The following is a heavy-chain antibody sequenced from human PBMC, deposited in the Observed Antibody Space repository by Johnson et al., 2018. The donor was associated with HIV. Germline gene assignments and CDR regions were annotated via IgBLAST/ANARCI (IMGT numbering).Heavy chain of an antibody. V-gene: IGHV3-11*04. CDR2: ISSSGSTM. CDR3: AKDQHGPLVPTVMRDDAFDI. Sequence: QVQLVESGGGLVQPGGSLRLSCAAPGLTFSDYYMTWIRQAPGKGLEWVSYISSSGSTMYYADSVKGRFTISRDNAKNSLYLQMNSLGAGDTAVYYCAKDQHGPLVPTVMRDDAFDIWGQGTMVTVSS. CDR1: GLTFSDYY. J-gene: IGHJ3*02. D-gene: IGHD5-12*01.